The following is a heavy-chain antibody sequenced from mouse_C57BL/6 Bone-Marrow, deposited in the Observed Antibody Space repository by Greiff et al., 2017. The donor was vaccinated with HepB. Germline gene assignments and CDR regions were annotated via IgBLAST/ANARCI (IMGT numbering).Heavy chain of an antibody. V-gene: IGHV2-9-1*01. CDR2: IWTGGGT. CDR1: GFSLTSYA. J-gene: IGHJ1*03. D-gene: IGHD1-1*01. Sequence: VMLVESGPGLVAPSQSLSITCTVSGFSLTSYAISWVRQPPGKGLEWLGVIWTGGGTNYNSALKSRLSISKDNSKSQVFLKMNSLQTDDTARYYCARKDYGSSYTSYWYFDVWGTGTTVTVSS. CDR3: ARKDYGSSYTSYWYFDV.